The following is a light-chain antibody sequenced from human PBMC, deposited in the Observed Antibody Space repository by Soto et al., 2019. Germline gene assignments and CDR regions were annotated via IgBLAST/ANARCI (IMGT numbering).Light chain of an antibody. Sequence: ESVLTQSPGTLSLSPGERATLSCRASQSVSSNYLAWYQQKPGQAPRLLIYGASTRATGIPDRFSGSGSGTDFTLSISRLEPEDFAVYYCQQFGGSSYSFGEGTKL. V-gene: IGKV3-20*01. CDR3: QQFGGSSYS. J-gene: IGKJ2*03. CDR2: GAS. CDR1: QSVSSNY.